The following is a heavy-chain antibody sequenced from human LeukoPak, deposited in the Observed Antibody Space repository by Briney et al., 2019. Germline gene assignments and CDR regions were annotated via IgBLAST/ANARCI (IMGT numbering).Heavy chain of an antibody. Sequence: GGSLRLSCAASGFTVCSSYMSWVRQAPGKGLEWVSVIYSGGTTYYADSVKGRFTISRDNSKNTVYLQMYSLRVEDTAVYYCARDRNRQLDCWGQGTLVTVSS. D-gene: IGHD4-11*01. J-gene: IGHJ4*02. V-gene: IGHV3-53*01. CDR3: ARDRNRQLDC. CDR1: GFTVCSSY. CDR2: IYSGGTT.